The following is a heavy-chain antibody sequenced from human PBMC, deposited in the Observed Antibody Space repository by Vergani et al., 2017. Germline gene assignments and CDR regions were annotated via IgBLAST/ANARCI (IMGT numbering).Heavy chain of an antibody. J-gene: IGHJ5*02. V-gene: IGHV1-58*02. Sequence: QLVQSGSELKKPGTSVKVSCKASGFTFTSSAMQWVRQARGQRLEWIGWIVVGSGNTNYAQKFQERVTITRGWSTRTAYMERSSLRSEDTAGYYCAAQSPHDDIVTGYDRGFDPWGQGTLVTVSS. CDR1: GFTFTSSA. CDR3: AAQSPHDDIVTGYDRGFDP. CDR2: IVVGSGNT. D-gene: IGHD3-9*01.